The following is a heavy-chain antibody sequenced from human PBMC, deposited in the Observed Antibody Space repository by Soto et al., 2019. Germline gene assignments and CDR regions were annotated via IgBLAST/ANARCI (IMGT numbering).Heavy chain of an antibody. D-gene: IGHD3-22*01. CDR1: GGSISSYY. CDR3: AAYYYDSSGFGGAGY. Sequence: PSETLSLTCTVSGGSISSYYWSWIRQPPGKGLEWIGYIYYSGSTNYNPSLKSRVTISVDTSKNQFSLKLSSVTAADTAVYYCAAYYYDSSGFGGAGYWGQGTLVTVSS. CDR2: IYYSGST. J-gene: IGHJ4*02. V-gene: IGHV4-59*01.